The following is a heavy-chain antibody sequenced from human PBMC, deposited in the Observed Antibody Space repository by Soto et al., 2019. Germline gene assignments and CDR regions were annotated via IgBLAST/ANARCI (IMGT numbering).Heavy chain of an antibody. V-gene: IGHV3-30*03. D-gene: IGHD1-26*01. CDR3: ARSPQPTRGIHWYFDL. CDR2: ISYDGINK. J-gene: IGHJ2*01. Sequence: QVQLVESGGGVVQPGRSLGLSCAASGFTFNTYGMPWVRQAPGKGLEWVAAISYDGINKYYVDSVKGRFTISRDNSKNTLYVQMNSLRAEDTALYYCARSPQPTRGIHWYFDLWGRGILVTVSS. CDR1: GFTFNTYG.